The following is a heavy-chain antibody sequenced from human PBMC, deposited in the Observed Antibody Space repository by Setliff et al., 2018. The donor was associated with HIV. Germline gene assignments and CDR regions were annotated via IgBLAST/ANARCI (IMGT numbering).Heavy chain of an antibody. V-gene: IGHV4-39*07. CDR2: IYYSGST. Sequence: SETLSLTCTVSGGSISSSSYYWGWIRQPPGKGLEWIGSIYYSGSTYYNPSLKSRVTISVDTSKNQFSLKLSSVTAADTAVYYCARASTRIGYDSSGYPFDYWGQGTLVTVSS. D-gene: IGHD3-22*01. CDR1: GGSISSSSYY. J-gene: IGHJ4*02. CDR3: ARASTRIGYDSSGYPFDY.